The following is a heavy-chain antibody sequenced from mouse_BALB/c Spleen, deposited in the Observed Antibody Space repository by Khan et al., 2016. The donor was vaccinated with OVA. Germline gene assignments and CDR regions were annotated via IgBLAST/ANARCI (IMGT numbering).Heavy chain of an antibody. V-gene: IGHV1-59*01. CDR1: AYTFTSYW. Sequence: QVQLKQSGPELLRPGTSVKMSCKASAYTFTSYWMNWVTQSPGQGFEWIGMIDPSNGETTLNQRFTDKASFSDDKSSNTAFLQLSSLTSEDSAVYCWARSGYAAFAYWRQGTLVTVFA. CDR2: IDPSNGET. D-gene: IGHD2-14*01. J-gene: IGHJ3*01. CDR3: ARSGYAAFAY.